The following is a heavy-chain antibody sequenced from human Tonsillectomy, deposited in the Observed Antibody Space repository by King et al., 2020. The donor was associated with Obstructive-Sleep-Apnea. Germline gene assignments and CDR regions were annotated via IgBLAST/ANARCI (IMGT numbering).Heavy chain of an antibody. Sequence: VQLVESGGGLVQPGGSLRLSCAASGFTFSSYAMSWVRQAPGKGLEWVSGVSGSGTSTYYADSVKGRFTISRDNSKNTLYLQLNSLRSEDTAVYYCAKDGAAARTDWYVDLWGRGTLAT. CDR2: VSGSGTST. V-gene: IGHV3-23*04. CDR1: GFTFSSYA. D-gene: IGHD6-6*01. J-gene: IGHJ2*01. CDR3: AKDGAAARTDWYVDL.